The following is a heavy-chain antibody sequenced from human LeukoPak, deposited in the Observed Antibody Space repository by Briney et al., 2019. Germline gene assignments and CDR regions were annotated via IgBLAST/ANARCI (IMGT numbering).Heavy chain of an antibody. D-gene: IGHD3-9*01. V-gene: IGHV4-34*01. J-gene: IGHJ4*02. Sequence: SETLSLTCAVYGGSITGYYWSWIRQTPGRGLEWVGEIHYTGATSYNPSLKSRATISTDTSKNQFSLRLSSVTVADTAVYYCARGNILTGYCFDFWGQGALVTVSS. CDR1: GGSITGYY. CDR2: IHYTGAT. CDR3: ARGNILTGYCFDF.